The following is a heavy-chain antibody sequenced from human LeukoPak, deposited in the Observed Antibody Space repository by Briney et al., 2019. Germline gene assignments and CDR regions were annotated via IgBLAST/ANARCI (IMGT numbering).Heavy chain of an antibody. CDR2: ISAYNGNT. CDR1: GYTFTSYG. J-gene: IGHJ5*02. D-gene: IGHD3-10*01. V-gene: IGHV1-18*04. Sequence: ALVKVSCKASGYTFTSYGISWVRQAPGQGLEWMGWISAYNGNTNYAQKLQGRVTMTTDTSTSTAYMELRSLRSDDTAVYYCARVAYYGSGSSCFDPWGQGTLVTVSS. CDR3: ARVAYYGSGSSCFDP.